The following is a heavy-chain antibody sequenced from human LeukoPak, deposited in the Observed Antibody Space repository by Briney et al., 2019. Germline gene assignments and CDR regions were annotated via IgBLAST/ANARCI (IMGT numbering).Heavy chain of an antibody. CDR2: IYHSGST. J-gene: IGHJ5*02. CDR1: GGSISSGGYY. D-gene: IGHD1-20*01. V-gene: IGHV4-30-2*01. CDR3: AARITGTPNWFDP. Sequence: PSQTLSLTCTVSGGSISSGGYYWSWIRQPPGKGLEWIGYIYHSGSTYYNPSLKRRVTISVDRSKNQFSLKLSSVTAADTAVYYCAARITGTPNWFDPWGQGTLVTVSS.